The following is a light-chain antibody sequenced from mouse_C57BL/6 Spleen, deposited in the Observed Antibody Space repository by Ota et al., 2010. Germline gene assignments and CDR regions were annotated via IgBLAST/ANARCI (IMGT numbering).Light chain of an antibody. V-gene: IGKV4-55*01. Sequence: LPTSPAIMSASPGEQVTMTCSASSDVSFLFWYQQKPRLLPHDSFDYSSSNLASGVPSRFSGSGSGTFYSLTISSVEAEDAADYYCHQWSSWTFGGGTKLEIK. CDR2: SSS. CDR1: SDVSF. CDR3: HQWSSWT. J-gene: IGKJ1*01.